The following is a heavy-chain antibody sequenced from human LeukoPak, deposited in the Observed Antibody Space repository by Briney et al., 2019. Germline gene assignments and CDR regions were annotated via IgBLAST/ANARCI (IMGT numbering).Heavy chain of an antibody. CDR1: GFTFSDYW. CDR3: ARDRGPRTGFMVREAYDY. CDR2: INTDGSIT. J-gene: IGHJ4*02. D-gene: IGHD3-10*01. V-gene: IGHV3-74*01. Sequence: GGSLRLSCAASGFTFSDYWIHWVRQAPGKGLVWASRINTDGSITNYADSVKGRFSISRDNAKNTLYLRMSSLRAEDTAVYYCARDRGPRTGFMVREAYDYWGQGTLVTVSS.